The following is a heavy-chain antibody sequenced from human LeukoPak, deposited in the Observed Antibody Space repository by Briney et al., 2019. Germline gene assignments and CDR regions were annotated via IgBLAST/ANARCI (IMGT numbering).Heavy chain of an antibody. CDR1: GFTFSSYG. V-gene: IGHV3-30*02. Sequence: GGSLRLSCAASGFTFSSYGMHWVRQAPGKGLEWVAFIRYDGSNKYYADSVKGRFTISRDNSKNTLYLQMNSLRAEDTAVYYCAKDGRTYYYDSSGYYSYFDYWGQGTLVTVSS. J-gene: IGHJ4*02. D-gene: IGHD3-22*01. CDR3: AKDGRTYYYDSSGYYSYFDY. CDR2: IRYDGSNK.